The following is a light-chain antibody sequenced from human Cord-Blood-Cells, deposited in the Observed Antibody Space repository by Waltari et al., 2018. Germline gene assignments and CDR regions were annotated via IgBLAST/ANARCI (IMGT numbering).Light chain of an antibody. CDR1: RSHVGSYNL. V-gene: IGLV2-23*01. CDR3: CSYAGSSTSV. CDR2: EGS. Sequence: QSALTQPASVSGSPGQSITISCTGTRSHVGSYNLVSWYQQHPGKAPKLMIYEGSKRPSGVSNRFSGSKSGNTASLTISGLQAEDEADYYCCSYAGSSTSVFGGGTKLTVL. J-gene: IGLJ3*02.